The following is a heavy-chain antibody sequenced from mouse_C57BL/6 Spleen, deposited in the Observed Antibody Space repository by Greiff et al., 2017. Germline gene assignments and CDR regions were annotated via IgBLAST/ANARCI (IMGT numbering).Heavy chain of an antibody. D-gene: IGHD1-1*01. CDR2: ISSGSSTI. CDR3: ARGDYGRRFDY. J-gene: IGHJ2*01. V-gene: IGHV5-17*01. Sequence: VQLQQSGGGLVKPGGSLKLSCAASGFTFSDYGMHWVRQAPEKGLEWVAYISSGSSTIYYADTVKGRFTISRDNAKNTLFLQMTSLRSEDTAMYYCARGDYGRRFDYWGQGTTLTVSS. CDR1: GFTFSDYG.